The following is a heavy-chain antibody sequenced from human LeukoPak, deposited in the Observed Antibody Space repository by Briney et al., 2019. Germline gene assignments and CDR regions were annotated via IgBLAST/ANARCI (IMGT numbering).Heavy chain of an antibody. CDR3: ASGPRGENWFDP. D-gene: IGHD2-21*01. V-gene: IGHV4-61*02. CDR2: IYTSGST. J-gene: IGHJ5*02. Sequence: PSETLSLTCTVSGGSISSGSYYWSWIRQPAGKGLEWIGRIYTSGSTNYNPSLKSRVTMSVDTSKNQFSLKLSSVTAADTAVYYCASGPRGENWFDPWGQGTLVTVSS. CDR1: GGSISSGSYY.